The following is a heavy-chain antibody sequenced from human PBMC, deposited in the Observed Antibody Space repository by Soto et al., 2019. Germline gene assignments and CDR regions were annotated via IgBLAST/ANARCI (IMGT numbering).Heavy chain of an antibody. Sequence: GESLKISCAASGFTFSSYAMSWVRQAPGKGLKWVSVIYSGGTTYYADSAKGRFNISRDNSKNTLYLQMNSLRAEDTAVYYCAREPSYAFDLWGQGTMVT. CDR2: IYSGGTT. CDR3: AREPSYAFDL. J-gene: IGHJ3*01. CDR1: GFTFSSYA. V-gene: IGHV3-66*01.